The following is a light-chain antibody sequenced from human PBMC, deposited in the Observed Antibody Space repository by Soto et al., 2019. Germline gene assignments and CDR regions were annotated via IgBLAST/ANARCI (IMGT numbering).Light chain of an antibody. Sequence: DIQMTQSPSTLSASVGDSVTITCRASQSINNWLAWYQQKPGKGPTLLIYLGSNRASGVPDRFSGSGSGTDFTLKISRVQAEDVGVYFCMQALQTPTFGGGTKVDI. CDR1: QSINNW. CDR2: LGS. CDR3: MQALQTPT. V-gene: IGKV1-5*03. J-gene: IGKJ4*01.